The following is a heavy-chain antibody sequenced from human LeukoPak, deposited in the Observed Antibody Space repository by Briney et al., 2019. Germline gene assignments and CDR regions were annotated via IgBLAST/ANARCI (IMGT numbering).Heavy chain of an antibody. J-gene: IGHJ4*02. CDR3: ASLYDYGGEYDY. D-gene: IGHD4-23*01. CDR1: GGSISSSSYY. CDR2: IYYSGST. V-gene: IGHV4-30-4*08. Sequence: SETLSLTCTVSGGSISSSSYYWGWIRQPPGKGLEWIGYIYYSGSTYYNPSLKSRVTISVDTSKNQFSLKLSSVTAADTAVYYCASLYDYGGEYDYWGQGTLVTVSS.